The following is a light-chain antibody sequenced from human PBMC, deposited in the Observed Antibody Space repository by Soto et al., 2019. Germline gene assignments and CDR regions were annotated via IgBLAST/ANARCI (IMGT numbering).Light chain of an antibody. V-gene: IGLV2-8*01. Sequence: QPVLTQPPSASGSPGQSVTISCTGTKNDIGVYDFVSWYQHHPGKAPRLIIYEVVQRPSGVPDRFSGSKSGSTASLTVSGLQAADEADYFCKSYAGSNTYVFGSGTKLTVL. CDR1: KNDIGVYDF. J-gene: IGLJ1*01. CDR2: EVV. CDR3: KSYAGSNTYV.